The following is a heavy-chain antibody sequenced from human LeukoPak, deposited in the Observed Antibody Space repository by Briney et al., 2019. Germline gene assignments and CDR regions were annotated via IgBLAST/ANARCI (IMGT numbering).Heavy chain of an antibody. V-gene: IGHV3-23*01. Sequence: GGSLRLSCAASGFTFSSYAMSWVRQAPGRGLEWVSAISGSGGSTYYADSLKGRFTISRDNSKNTLYLQMNSLRAEDTAVYYCAKTTLVVPPLFQHWGQGTLVTVSS. CDR1: GFTFSSYA. D-gene: IGHD2-2*01. CDR2: ISGSGGST. CDR3: AKTTLVVPPLFQH. J-gene: IGHJ1*01.